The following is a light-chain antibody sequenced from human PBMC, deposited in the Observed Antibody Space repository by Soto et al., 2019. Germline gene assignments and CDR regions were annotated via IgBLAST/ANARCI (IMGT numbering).Light chain of an antibody. CDR3: QQYNSYRT. Sequence: DIQMTQSPSTLSASVGDRVTITCRASQSISSWVAWYQQKPGKAPKLLIYDASSLESGVPSRFSGSGSGTEFTLPISSLQPDDFATYYCQQYNSYRTFGQGTRWIS. CDR1: QSISSW. CDR2: DAS. J-gene: IGKJ1*01. V-gene: IGKV1-5*01.